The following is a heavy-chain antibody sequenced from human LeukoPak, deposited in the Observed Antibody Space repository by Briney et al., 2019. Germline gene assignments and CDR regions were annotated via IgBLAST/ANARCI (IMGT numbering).Heavy chain of an antibody. CDR1: GGSISSYY. CDR3: ASRITMIGYYGMDV. J-gene: IGHJ6*02. Sequence: SETLSLTCTVSGGSISSYYWSWIRQPPGKGLEWIGYIYYSGSTNYNPSLKGRVTISVDTSKNQFSLKLSSVTAADTAVYYCASRITMIGYYGMDVWGQGTTVTVSS. CDR2: IYYSGST. D-gene: IGHD3-10*02. V-gene: IGHV4-59*01.